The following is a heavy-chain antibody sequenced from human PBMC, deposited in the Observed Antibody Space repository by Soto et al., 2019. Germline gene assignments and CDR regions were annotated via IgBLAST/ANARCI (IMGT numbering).Heavy chain of an antibody. J-gene: IGHJ6*02. D-gene: IGHD4-4*01. CDR1: GSSISSSSYS. V-gene: IGHV4-39*01. Sequence: PSETRSLTCTVYGSSISSSSYSWGWSRQPPGKGLEWTGIINYSGSTYYNPSLKSRVTISVDTPKNHFSLKLSSVTAADTAVYYCASHTVTFGGLYYYYSYGMDVWGQGTTVTVSS. CDR3: ASHTVTFGGLYYYYSYGMDV. CDR2: INYSGST.